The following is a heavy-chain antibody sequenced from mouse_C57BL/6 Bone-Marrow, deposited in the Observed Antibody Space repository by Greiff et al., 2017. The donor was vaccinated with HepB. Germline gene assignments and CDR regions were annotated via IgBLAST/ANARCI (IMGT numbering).Heavy chain of an antibody. D-gene: IGHD1-1*01. V-gene: IGHV5-16*01. CDR1: GFTFSDYY. CDR3: ASGGGTTVVGYYFDY. Sequence: EVKLMESEGGLVQPGSSMKLSCTASGFTFSDYYMAWVRQVPEKGLEWVANINYDGSSTYYLDSLKSRFIISRDNAKNILYLQMSSLKSEDTATYYCASGGGTTVVGYYFDYWGQGTTLTVSS. J-gene: IGHJ2*01. CDR2: INYDGSST.